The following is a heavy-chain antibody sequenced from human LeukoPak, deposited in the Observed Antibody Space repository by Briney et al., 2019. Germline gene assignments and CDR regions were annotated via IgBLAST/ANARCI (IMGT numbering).Heavy chain of an antibody. V-gene: IGHV3-23*01. CDR2: IGGSGSST. D-gene: IGHD3-3*01. Sequence: GGSLRLSCAASGFTFNSYAMSWVRQAPGKGLEWVSAIGGSGSSTYYADSVKGRFTISRDNSKNTLYLQMNSLRAEDTAVYYCAKAHYDFWSGYYSPSAFDIWGQGTMVTVSS. CDR1: GFTFNSYA. CDR3: AKAHYDFWSGYYSPSAFDI. J-gene: IGHJ3*02.